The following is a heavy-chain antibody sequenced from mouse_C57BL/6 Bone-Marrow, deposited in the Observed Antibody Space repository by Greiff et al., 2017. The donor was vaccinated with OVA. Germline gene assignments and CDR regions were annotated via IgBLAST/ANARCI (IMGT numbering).Heavy chain of an antibody. CDR3: ARSRLSGRPNY. CDR2: INPSTGGT. Sequence: VQLKQSGPELVKPGASVKISCKASGYSFTGYYMNWVKQSPEKSLEWIGEINPSTGGTTYNQKFKAKATLTVDKSSSTAYMQLKSLTSEDSAVYYCARSRLSGRPNYWGQGTTLTVSS. V-gene: IGHV1-42*01. D-gene: IGHD1-3*01. J-gene: IGHJ2*01. CDR1: GYSFTGYY.